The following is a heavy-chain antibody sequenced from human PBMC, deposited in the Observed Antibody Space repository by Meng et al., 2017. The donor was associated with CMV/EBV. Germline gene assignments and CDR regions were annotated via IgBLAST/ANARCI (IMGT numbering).Heavy chain of an antibody. Sequence: ASVKVSCKASGYTFTSYYRHWVSQATGQGLEWMGIINPSGGSTSYAQKFQGRVTMTRDTSTSTVYMELSSLRSEDTAVYYCAHAVVRYNWFDPWGQGTLVTVSS. D-gene: IGHD4-23*01. V-gene: IGHV1-46*01. CDR2: INPSGGST. CDR1: GYTFTSYY. J-gene: IGHJ5*02. CDR3: AHAVVRYNWFDP.